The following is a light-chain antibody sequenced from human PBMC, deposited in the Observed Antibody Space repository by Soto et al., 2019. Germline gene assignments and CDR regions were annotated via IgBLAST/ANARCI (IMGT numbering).Light chain of an antibody. V-gene: IGKV3-20*01. CDR2: GAS. CDR3: QRYGSSGT. Sequence: EIVLTQSPGTLSLSPGEGATRSCRASQSVSNNYLAWYQQKPGQAPRLLIYGASNRATGIPDRFSGSGSGTDFTLPISRLEPEDFAVYYCQRYGSSGTFGQGTKVDIK. CDR1: QSVSNNY. J-gene: IGKJ1*01.